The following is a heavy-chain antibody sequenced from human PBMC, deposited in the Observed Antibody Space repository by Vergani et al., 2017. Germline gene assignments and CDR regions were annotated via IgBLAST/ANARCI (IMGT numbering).Heavy chain of an antibody. D-gene: IGHD3-9*01. CDR2: ISSSSSYI. Sequence: EVQLVESGGGLVKPGGSLRLSCAASGFTFSSYSMNWVRQAPGKGLEWVSSISSSSSYIYYADSVKGRFTISRDNAKNSLYLQMNSLRAEDTAVYYCARDYILTGYADYWGQGTLVTVSS. CDR3: ARDYILTGYADY. J-gene: IGHJ4*02. CDR1: GFTFSSYS. V-gene: IGHV3-21*01.